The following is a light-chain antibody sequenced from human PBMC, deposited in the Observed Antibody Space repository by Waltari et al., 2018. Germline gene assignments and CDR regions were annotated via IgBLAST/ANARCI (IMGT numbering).Light chain of an antibody. CDR1: RSDVGGYNY. CDR3: CSYAGSYIPVV. J-gene: IGLJ2*01. CDR2: DVS. Sequence: QSALTQPRSVSGSPGQSVTISCTGTRSDVGGYNYVSWYQQHPGKAPKLMIYDVSKRPSGVPDRFSGSKSGNTASLTISGLQAEDEADYYCCSYAGSYIPVVFGGGTKLTVL. V-gene: IGLV2-11*01.